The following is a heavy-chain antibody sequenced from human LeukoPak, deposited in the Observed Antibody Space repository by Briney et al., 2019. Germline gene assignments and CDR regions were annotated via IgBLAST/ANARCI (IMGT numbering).Heavy chain of an antibody. J-gene: IGHJ4*02. CDR1: GYTFTSYD. D-gene: IGHD3-3*01. CDR2: MNPNSGNT. Sequence: ASVKVSCKASGYTFTSYDINWVRQATGQGLEWMGWMNPNSGNTGYAQKLQGRVTMTTDTSTSTAYMELRSLRSDDTAVYYCARDRSITIFGVVITGFDYWGQGTLVTVSS. CDR3: ARDRSITIFGVVITGFDY. V-gene: IGHV1-8*01.